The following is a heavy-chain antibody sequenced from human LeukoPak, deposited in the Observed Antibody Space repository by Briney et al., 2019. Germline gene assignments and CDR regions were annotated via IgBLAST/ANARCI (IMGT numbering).Heavy chain of an antibody. CDR1: GYTFTGYY. CDR2: IYPYSGDT. D-gene: IGHD6-6*01. Sequence: ASVTVSFKASGYTFTGYYIHWVRQAPGQGLEWMGWIYPYSGDTSYAQNFQGRVTMTRDTSISTAYMELSSLKSDDTAVYYCARDRNSGSSLDIWGQGTMLTVSS. CDR3: ARDRNSGSSLDI. V-gene: IGHV1-2*02. J-gene: IGHJ3*02.